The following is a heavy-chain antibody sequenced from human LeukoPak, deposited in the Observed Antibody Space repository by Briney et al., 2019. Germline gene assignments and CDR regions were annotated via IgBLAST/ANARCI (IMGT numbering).Heavy chain of an antibody. V-gene: IGHV3-23*01. J-gene: IGHJ6*03. CDR2: ISGSGGST. Sequence: GGSLRLSCAASGFTFSSYAMSWVRQAPGKGLEWVSAISGSGGSTYYADSVKGRFTISRDNSKNTLYLQMNSLRAEDTAVYYCARSDRPVAATFHYMDVWGKGTTVTVSS. CDR3: ARSDRPVAATFHYMDV. D-gene: IGHD2-15*01. CDR1: GFTFSSYA.